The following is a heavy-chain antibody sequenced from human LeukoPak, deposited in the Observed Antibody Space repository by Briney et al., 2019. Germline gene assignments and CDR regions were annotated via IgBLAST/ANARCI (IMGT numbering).Heavy chain of an antibody. J-gene: IGHJ6*03. Sequence: GASVKVSCKASGYTFTSYDINWVRQATGQGLEWMGWMNPNSGNTGYAQKFQGRVTMTRNTSISTAYMELSSLRSGDTAVYYCARGDGNDYYYYYMDVWGKGTTVTVSS. CDR1: GYTFTSYD. D-gene: IGHD1-1*01. CDR2: MNPNSGNT. V-gene: IGHV1-8*01. CDR3: ARGDGNDYYYYYMDV.